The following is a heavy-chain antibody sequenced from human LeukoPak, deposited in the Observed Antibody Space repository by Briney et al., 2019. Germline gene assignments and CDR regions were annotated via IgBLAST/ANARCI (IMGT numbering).Heavy chain of an antibody. Sequence: PGGSLRLSCAASGLTFSSYSMNWVRQAPGKGLKWVSYISTTSSTIYYADSVKGRFTISRDNAKNSLYLQMNNLRAEDTAVYYCARKIVVAGQWYFDYWGQGTLVTVSS. CDR3: ARKIVVAGQWYFDY. D-gene: IGHD6-19*01. V-gene: IGHV3-48*01. CDR1: GLTFSSYS. CDR2: ISTTSSTI. J-gene: IGHJ4*02.